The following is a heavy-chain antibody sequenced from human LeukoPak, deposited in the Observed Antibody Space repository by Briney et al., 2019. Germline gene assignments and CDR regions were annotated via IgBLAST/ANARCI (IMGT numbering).Heavy chain of an antibody. CDR3: TRYLMSGPEHNRCDP. V-gene: IGHV1-2*02. CDR1: GYTFTGHY. Sequence: ASVKDSCKASGYTFTGHYIHWVRQAPGQGLDWMGWINPNSGVTHYAQKFHGRATMTRDTSFRTAYVAVSRLTSDDTAVYYLTRYLMSGPEHNRCDPWGQGTLVSVSS. J-gene: IGHJ5*02. D-gene: IGHD1-14*01. CDR2: INPNSGVT.